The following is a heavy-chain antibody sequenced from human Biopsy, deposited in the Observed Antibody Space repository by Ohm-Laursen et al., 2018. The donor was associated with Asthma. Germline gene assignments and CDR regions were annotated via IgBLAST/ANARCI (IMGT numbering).Heavy chain of an antibody. V-gene: IGHV1-18*01. Sequence: ASVKVSCKPSGYTFNGAGITWVRQAPGQGLEWMGWISVYNGNTKVAQKLQDRVTMITDTSTSTAYMELRSLRSDDTAVYFCARAVDYSHYYGINVWGQGTTVTVS. CDR1: GYTFNGAG. CDR2: ISVYNGNT. CDR3: ARAVDYSHYYGINV. D-gene: IGHD3-10*01. J-gene: IGHJ6*02.